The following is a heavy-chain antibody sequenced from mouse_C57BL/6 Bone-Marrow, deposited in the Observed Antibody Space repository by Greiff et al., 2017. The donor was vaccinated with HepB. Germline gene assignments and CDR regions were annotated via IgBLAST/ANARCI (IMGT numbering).Heavy chain of an antibody. V-gene: IGHV1-69*01. D-gene: IGHD2-5*01. J-gene: IGHJ4*01. Sequence: VQLQQPGAELVMPGASVKLSCKASGYTFTSYWMHWVKQRPGQGLEWIGEIDPSDSYTNYNQKFKGKSTLTVDKSSSTAYMQLSSLTSEDSAVYYGARRSNYSYAMDYWGQGPSVTVSS. CDR3: ARRSNYSYAMDY. CDR2: IDPSDSYT. CDR1: GYTFTSYW.